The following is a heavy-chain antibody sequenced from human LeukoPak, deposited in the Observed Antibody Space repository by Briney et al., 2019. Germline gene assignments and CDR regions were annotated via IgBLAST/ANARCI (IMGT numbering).Heavy chain of an antibody. CDR2: IYSGGST. Sequence: GGSLRLSCAASGFTVSSNYMSWVRQAPGKGLEWVSVIYSGGSTYYADSVKGRFTISRDNSKNTLYLQMNSLRAEDTAVHYCARDNYGDYLFDYWGQGTLVTVSS. J-gene: IGHJ4*02. V-gene: IGHV3-53*01. CDR3: ARDNYGDYLFDY. CDR1: GFTVSSNY. D-gene: IGHD4-17*01.